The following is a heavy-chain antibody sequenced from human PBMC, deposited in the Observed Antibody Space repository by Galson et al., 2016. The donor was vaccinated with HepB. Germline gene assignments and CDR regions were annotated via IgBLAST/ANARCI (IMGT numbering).Heavy chain of an antibody. Sequence: SLRLSCAASGFTFSTYAMTWVRQAPGKGLEWVSATSGSGGSTYYAGSVKGRFTISRDTSKNTLYLQMNSLRAEDTAVYYCAKWGYNWNLDWLDPWGQGTLVTVSS. CDR1: GFTFSTYA. V-gene: IGHV3-23*01. CDR3: AKWGYNWNLDWLDP. J-gene: IGHJ5*02. D-gene: IGHD1-1*01. CDR2: TSGSGGST.